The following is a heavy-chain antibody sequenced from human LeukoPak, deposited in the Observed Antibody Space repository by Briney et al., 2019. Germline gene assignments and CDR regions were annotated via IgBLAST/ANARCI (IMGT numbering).Heavy chain of an antibody. V-gene: IGHV3-23*01. Sequence: GGSLRLSCAASGFTFTTYAMSWVRQAPGKGLEWVSTIRGGVGSTYYADSVKGRFTISRDNSKNTLYLQMNSLRAEDTAIYYCAKGVTYGLEWVDYWGQGALVTVSS. J-gene: IGHJ4*02. CDR1: GFTFTTYA. CDR3: AKGVTYGLEWVDY. D-gene: IGHD3/OR15-3a*01. CDR2: IRGGVGST.